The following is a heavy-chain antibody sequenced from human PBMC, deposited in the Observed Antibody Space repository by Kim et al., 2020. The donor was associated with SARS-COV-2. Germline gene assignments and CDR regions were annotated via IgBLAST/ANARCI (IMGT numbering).Heavy chain of an antibody. CDR3: ARDNYQLLGWFDP. J-gene: IGHJ5*02. V-gene: IGHV1-18*01. Sequence: AQKLQGRVTMTTDTSTSTAYMELRSLRSDDTAVYYCARDNYQLLGWFDPWGQGTLVTVSS. D-gene: IGHD2-2*01.